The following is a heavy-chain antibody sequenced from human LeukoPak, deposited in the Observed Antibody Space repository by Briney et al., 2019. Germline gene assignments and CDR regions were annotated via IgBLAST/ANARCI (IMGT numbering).Heavy chain of an antibody. CDR1: GFTFSSYW. CDR2: IKQDGSEK. D-gene: IGHD6-13*01. Sequence: GGSLRLSCAASGFTFSSYWMSWVRQAPGKGLEWVANIKQDGSEKYYVDSVKGRFTISRDNAKNSLYLQMNSLRAEDTAVYYCARENSIAAASYYYYYMDVWGKGTTVTISS. V-gene: IGHV3-7*01. CDR3: ARENSIAAASYYYYYMDV. J-gene: IGHJ6*03.